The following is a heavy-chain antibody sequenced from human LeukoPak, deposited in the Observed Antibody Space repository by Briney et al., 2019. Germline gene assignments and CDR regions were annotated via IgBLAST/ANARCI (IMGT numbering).Heavy chain of an antibody. CDR1: GFTFSSYS. CDR2: IWYDGSNK. V-gene: IGHV3-33*08. CDR3: ASDPLVDIVATGYFDY. D-gene: IGHD5-12*01. Sequence: QPGGSLRLSCAASGFTFSSYSMNWVRQAPGKGLEWVAVIWYDGSNKYYADSVKGRFTISRDNSKNTLYLQMNSLRAEDTAVYYCASDPLVDIVATGYFDYWGQGTLVTVSS. J-gene: IGHJ4*02.